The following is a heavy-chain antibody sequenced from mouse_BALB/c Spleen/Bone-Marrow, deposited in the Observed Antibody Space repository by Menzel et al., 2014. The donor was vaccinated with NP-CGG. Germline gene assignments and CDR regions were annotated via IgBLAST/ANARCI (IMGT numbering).Heavy chain of an antibody. J-gene: IGHJ4*01. CDR2: ISDGVSYT. CDR3: ARAPPYDFYTMDY. Sequence: EVKVVESGGGLVKPGGSLKPSCAASGFTFSDFYMFWVRQTPEKRLEWVATISDGVSYTYYPDSVKGRFTISRDNARNNLYLQMSSLKSEDTAMYYCARAPPYDFYTMDYWGQGTSVTVSS. D-gene: IGHD2-13*01. V-gene: IGHV5-4*02. CDR1: GFTFSDFY.